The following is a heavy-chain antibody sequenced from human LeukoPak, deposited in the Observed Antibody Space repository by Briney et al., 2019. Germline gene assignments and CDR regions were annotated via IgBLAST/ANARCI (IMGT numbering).Heavy chain of an antibody. D-gene: IGHD3-16*01. Sequence: GGSLRLSCAASGFTFSSYAMSWVRQPPGKGLEWVSAISGSGGSTYYADSVKGRFTISRDNSKNTLYLQMNSLGAEDTAVYYCAKDGLRGSPFRGFDYWGQGTLVTVSS. CDR3: AKDGLRGSPFRGFDY. CDR2: ISGSGGST. J-gene: IGHJ4*02. CDR1: GFTFSSYA. V-gene: IGHV3-23*01.